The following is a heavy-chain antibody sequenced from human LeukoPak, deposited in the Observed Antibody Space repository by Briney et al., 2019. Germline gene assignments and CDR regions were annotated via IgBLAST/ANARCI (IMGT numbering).Heavy chain of an antibody. V-gene: IGHV3-20*04. CDR3: ARAVGATNYFDY. CDR2: INWNGGST. Sequence: GGSLRLSCAASGFTFDDYGMSWVRQAPGKGLEWVSGINWNGGSTGYADSVKGRFTISRDNAKNSLYLRMNSLRAEDTALYYCARAVGATNYFDYWGQGTLVTVSS. D-gene: IGHD1-26*01. CDR1: GFTFDDYG. J-gene: IGHJ4*02.